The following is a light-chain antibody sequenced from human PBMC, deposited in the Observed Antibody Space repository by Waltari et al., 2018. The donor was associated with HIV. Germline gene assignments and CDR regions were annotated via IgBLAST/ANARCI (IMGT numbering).Light chain of an antibody. CDR1: RREVGSNNL. CDR2: EVS. V-gene: IGLV2-23*02. CDR3: CSYAGSSTFDVV. Sequence: QSALTQPASVSGSPGQSITISCPGTRREVGSNNLVSCSQQHPGKAPKLMIYEVSKRPSGVSNRFSGSKSGNTASLTISGLQAEDEADYYCCSYAGSSTFDVVFGGGTKLTVL. J-gene: IGLJ2*01.